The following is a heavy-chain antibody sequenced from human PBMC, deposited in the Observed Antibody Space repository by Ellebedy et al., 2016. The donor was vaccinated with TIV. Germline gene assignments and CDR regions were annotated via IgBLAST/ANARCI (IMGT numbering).Heavy chain of an antibody. CDR1: GYTFTGYY. V-gene: IGHV1-2*04. J-gene: IGHJ4*02. CDR2: INPNSGGT. CDR3: ARGDIVATIPDY. Sequence: ASVKVSXXASGYTFTGYYMHWVRQAPGQGLEWMGWINPNSGGTNYAQKFQGWVTMTRDTSISTAYMELSRLRSDDTAVYYCARGDIVATIPDYWGQGTLVTVSS. D-gene: IGHD5-12*01.